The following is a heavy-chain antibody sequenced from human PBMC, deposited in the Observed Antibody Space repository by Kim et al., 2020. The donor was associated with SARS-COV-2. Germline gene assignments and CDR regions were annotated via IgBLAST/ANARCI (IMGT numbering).Heavy chain of an antibody. D-gene: IGHD3-10*01. V-gene: IGHV4-61*01. Sequence: SETLSLTCPVSGGSLSSGCYYWSWHRQPPGKGLEWTGYIDYSGGTHNNPTPKSRVTISVDTTKNPFSLKLCSVTAADTAVCQCARDGIGYSITMVRGVIIPDAFDIWGQGTMVTVSS. J-gene: IGHJ3*02. CDR3: ARDGIGYSITMVRGVIIPDAFDI. CDR1: GGSLSSGCYY. CDR2: IDYSGGT.